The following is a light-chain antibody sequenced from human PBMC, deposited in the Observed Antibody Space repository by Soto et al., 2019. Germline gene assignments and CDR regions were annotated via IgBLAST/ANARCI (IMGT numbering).Light chain of an antibody. CDR1: QSIVTY. CDR2: AAS. J-gene: IGKJ1*01. V-gene: IGKV1-39*01. Sequence: DIQMTQSPASLSASVGDRVTITCRASQSIVTYLNWYLQKPGKAPKLLIYAASTRATGIPARFSGSGSGTEFTLTISSLQSEDFAVYYCQQYYRWPQTFGQGTKVDIK. CDR3: QQYYRWPQT.